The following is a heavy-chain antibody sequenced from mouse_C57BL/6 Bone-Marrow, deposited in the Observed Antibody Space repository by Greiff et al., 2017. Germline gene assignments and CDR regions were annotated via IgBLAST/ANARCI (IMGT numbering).Heavy chain of an antibody. V-gene: IGHV3-6*01. D-gene: IGHD1-1*01. CDR3: ASLYYYGSGGY. Sequence: EVKLMESGPGLVKPSQSLSLTCSVTGYSITSGYYWNWIRQFPGNKLEWMGYISYDGSNNYNPSLKNRISITRDTSKNQFFLKLNSVTTEDTATYYCASLYYYGSGGYWGQGTTLTVSS. CDR1: GYSITSGYY. CDR2: ISYDGSN. J-gene: IGHJ2*01.